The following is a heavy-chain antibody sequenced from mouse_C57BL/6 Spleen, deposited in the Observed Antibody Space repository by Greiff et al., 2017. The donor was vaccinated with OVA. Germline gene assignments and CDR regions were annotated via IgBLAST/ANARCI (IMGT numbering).Heavy chain of an antibody. V-gene: IGHV1-26*01. CDR3: ARPIYSTGYDFDY. Sequence: EVKLQQSGPELVKPGASVKISCKASGYTFTDYYMNWVKQSHGQSLEWIGDINPNNGGTSYNQKFKGKATLTVDKSSSTAYMELRSLTSEDSAVDYCARPIYSTGYDFDYWGQGTTLTVSS. CDR2: INPNNGGT. CDR1: GYTFTDYY. D-gene: IGHD3-2*02. J-gene: IGHJ2*01.